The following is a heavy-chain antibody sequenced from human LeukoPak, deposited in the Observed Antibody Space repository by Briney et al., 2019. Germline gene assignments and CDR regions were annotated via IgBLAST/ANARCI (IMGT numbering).Heavy chain of an antibody. J-gene: IGHJ3*02. Sequence: SGTLSLTCAVSGGSIRHENWWSWVRQPPGKGLEWIGEIHYRGGTNYNPSLRSRVTISVDTSKNQFSLKITSVTAADTAVYYCATPNDAFNIWGQGTMVTVSS. CDR2: IHYRGGT. CDR3: ATPNDAFNI. CDR1: GGSIRHENW. V-gene: IGHV4-4*02.